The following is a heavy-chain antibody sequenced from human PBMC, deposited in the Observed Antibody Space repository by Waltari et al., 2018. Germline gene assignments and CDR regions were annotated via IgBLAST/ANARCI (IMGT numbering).Heavy chain of an antibody. CDR3: ARDGGSGSQGDAFDI. J-gene: IGHJ3*02. V-gene: IGHV4-30-4*08. CDR1: GGSISSGDYY. D-gene: IGHD3-10*01. CDR2: IYYSGST. Sequence: QVQLQESGPGLVKPSQTLSLTCTVSGGSISSGDYYWSWIRQPPGKGLEWIGYIYYSGSTYDNPSLKSRVTISVDTSKNQFSLKLSAVTAADTAVYYCARDGGSGSQGDAFDIWGQGTMVTVSS.